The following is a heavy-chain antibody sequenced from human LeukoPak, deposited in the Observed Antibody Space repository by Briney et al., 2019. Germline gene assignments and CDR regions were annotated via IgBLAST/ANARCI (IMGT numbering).Heavy chain of an antibody. CDR2: ISWNSGSI. D-gene: IGHD3-10*01. J-gene: IGHJ5*02. V-gene: IGHV3-9*01. CDR1: GFTFDDYA. Sequence: GGSLRLSCAASGFTFDDYAMHWVRQAPGKGLEWVSGISWNSGSIGYADSVKGRFTISRDNAKNSLYLQMNSLRAEDTALYYCAKGYYYGSGGYPQRGFDPWGQGTLVTVSS. CDR3: AKGYYYGSGGYPQRGFDP.